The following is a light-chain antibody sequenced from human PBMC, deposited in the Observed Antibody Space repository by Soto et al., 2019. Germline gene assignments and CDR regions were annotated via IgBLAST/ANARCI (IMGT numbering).Light chain of an antibody. CDR3: CSYAGTPYV. Sequence: QSALTQPRSVSESPGQSVTISCTGTSSDVGGYNYVSWYQQHPGKAPKLMIYDVSKRPSVVPDRFSGSKSGNTASLTISGLRAEDEADYYCCSYAGTPYVFGTGTKVTVL. CDR1: SSDVGGYNY. CDR2: DVS. V-gene: IGLV2-11*01. J-gene: IGLJ1*01.